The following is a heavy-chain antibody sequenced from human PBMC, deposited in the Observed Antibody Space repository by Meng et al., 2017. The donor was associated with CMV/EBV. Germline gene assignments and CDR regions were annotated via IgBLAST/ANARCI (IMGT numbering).Heavy chain of an antibody. CDR1: GLPLCHPW. CDR3: TTDLRWFDP. Sequence: LSCAPPGLPLCHPWSSWLRPAPGKGLEWVGRIKSNTVGGTTDYAAPVKGRFTISRDDSKNTLYLQMNSLKTEDTAVYYCTTDLRWFDPWGQGTLVTVSS. CDR2: IKSNTVGGTT. J-gene: IGHJ5*02. V-gene: IGHV3-15*01.